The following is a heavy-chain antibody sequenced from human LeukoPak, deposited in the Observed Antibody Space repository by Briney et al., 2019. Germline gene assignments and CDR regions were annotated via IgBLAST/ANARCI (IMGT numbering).Heavy chain of an antibody. CDR2: ISDSGGTT. J-gene: IGHJ6*03. V-gene: IGHV3-23*01. Sequence: GSLRLSCVASGFTFRTYAMSWVRQAPGEGLEWVSGISDSGGTTYYVDSVKGRFAISRDNSKNTLYLQMNSLRAEDTAVYYCAKEGAVATNNHYMDVWGKGTTVTVSS. D-gene: IGHD5-12*01. CDR3: AKEGAVATNNHYMDV. CDR1: GFTFRTYA.